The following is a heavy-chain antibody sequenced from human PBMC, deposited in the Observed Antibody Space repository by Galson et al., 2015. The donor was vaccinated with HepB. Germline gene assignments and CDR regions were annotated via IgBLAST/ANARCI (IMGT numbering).Heavy chain of an antibody. J-gene: IGHJ5*02. CDR3: ARVLALYDILTGYYSRWFDP. Sequence: ETLSLTCAVYGGSFSGYYWSWIRQPPGKGLEWIGEINHSGSTNYNPSLKSRVTISVDTSKSQFSLKLSSVTAADTAVYYCARVLALYDILTGYYSRWFDPWGQGTLVTVSS. V-gene: IGHV4-34*01. D-gene: IGHD3-9*01. CDR2: INHSGST. CDR1: GGSFSGYY.